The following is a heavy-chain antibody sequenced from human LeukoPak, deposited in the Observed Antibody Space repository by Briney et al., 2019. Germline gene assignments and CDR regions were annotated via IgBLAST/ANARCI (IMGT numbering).Heavy chain of an antibody. J-gene: IGHJ5*02. CDR2: INPSGGST. V-gene: IGHV1-46*01. Sequence: ASVKVSCKASGYTFTSYYMHWVRQAPGQGLEWMGIINPSGGSTSYAQKFQGRVTMTRDTSTSTVYMELSSVTAADTAVYYCARGGSSGWYYPWGQGTLVTVSS. D-gene: IGHD6-19*01. CDR1: GYTFTSYY. CDR3: ARGGSSGWYYP.